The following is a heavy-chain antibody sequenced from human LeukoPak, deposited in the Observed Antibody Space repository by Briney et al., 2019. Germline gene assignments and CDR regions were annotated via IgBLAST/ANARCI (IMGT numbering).Heavy chain of an antibody. CDR2: INPNSGGT. V-gene: IGHV1-2*02. Sequence: ASVKVSCKASGYTFTGYYMHWVRQAPGQGLEWMGWINPNSGGTNYAQKFQGRVTMTRNTSISTAYMELSSLRSEDTAVYYCARRSWFDPWGQGTLVTVSS. CDR3: ARRSWFDP. CDR1: GYTFTGYY. J-gene: IGHJ5*02.